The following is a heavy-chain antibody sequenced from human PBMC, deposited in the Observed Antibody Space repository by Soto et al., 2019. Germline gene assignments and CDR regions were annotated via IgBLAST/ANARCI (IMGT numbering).Heavy chain of an antibody. CDR1: GYTFTSYS. V-gene: IGHV1-3*01. Sequence: GASMKVSFKASGYTFTSYSMHWVRQAPGQRLEWMGWINAGNGNTKYSQKFQGRVTITRDTSASTAYMELSSLRSEDTAVYYCARDGEPNYCSGGSCYNPLDYWGQGTLVTVSS. CDR2: INAGNGNT. D-gene: IGHD2-15*01. CDR3: ARDGEPNYCSGGSCYNPLDY. J-gene: IGHJ4*02.